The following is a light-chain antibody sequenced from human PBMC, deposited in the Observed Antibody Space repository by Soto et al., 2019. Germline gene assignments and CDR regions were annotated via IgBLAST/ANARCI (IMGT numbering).Light chain of an antibody. V-gene: IGLV2-11*01. CDR2: DVT. CDR1: SSDVGANNY. Sequence: QSALTQPRSVSGSPGQSVTISCTGTSSDVGANNYVSWYQQHPGKAPKLMIFDVTKRPSGVPDRFSGSKSGNTASLPISGLQAEDEADYYCCSSAVSHTYVFGTGTKLTVL. CDR3: CSSAVSHTYV. J-gene: IGLJ1*01.